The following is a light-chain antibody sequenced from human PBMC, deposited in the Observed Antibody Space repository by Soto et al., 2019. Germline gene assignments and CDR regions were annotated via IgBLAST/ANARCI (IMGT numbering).Light chain of an antibody. Sequence: QSVLSQPASVSGSPGQAITISCTWTSDDVGAYNSVSWYQQLPHKAPQVILYKGTQRPSGVSSRFSGSTSGNAASLTISGLQADGEADYFCCSSAPESTYVFGTGTKVTVL. CDR2: KGT. J-gene: IGLJ1*01. CDR3: CSSAPESTYV. V-gene: IGLV2-23*01. CDR1: SDDVGAYNS.